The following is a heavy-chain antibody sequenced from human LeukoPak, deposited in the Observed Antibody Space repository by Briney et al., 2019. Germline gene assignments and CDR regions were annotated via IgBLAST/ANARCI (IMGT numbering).Heavy chain of an antibody. J-gene: IGHJ3*02. CDR2: IKSKTDGGTT. CDR3: TTAFEYSSSWYAFDI. CDR1: GFTFSNAW. D-gene: IGHD6-13*01. Sequence: GGSLRLSCAAAGFTFSNAWISWVRQAPGKGLEWVGRIKSKTDGGTTDYAAPVKGRFTISRDDSKNTLYLQMNSLKTEDTAVYYCTTAFEYSSSWYAFDIWGQGTMVAVSS. V-gene: IGHV3-15*01.